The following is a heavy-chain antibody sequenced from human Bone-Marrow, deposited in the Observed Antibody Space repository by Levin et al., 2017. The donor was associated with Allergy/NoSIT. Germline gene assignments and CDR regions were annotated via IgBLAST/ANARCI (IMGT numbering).Heavy chain of an antibody. CDR3: ARDGLGYFQYYGRDV. V-gene: IGHV6-1*01. D-gene: IGHD3-22*01. CDR1: GDTVSSNSVA. Sequence: SETLSLTCAISGDTVSSNSVAWNWIRQSPWRGLEWLGRTYYRSKWYDDYAVSVKGRISIRPDTSKNQFSLQLNSVTPEDTAVYYCARDGLGYFQYYGRDVWGQGTSVTVSS. CDR2: TYYRSKWYD. J-gene: IGHJ6*02.